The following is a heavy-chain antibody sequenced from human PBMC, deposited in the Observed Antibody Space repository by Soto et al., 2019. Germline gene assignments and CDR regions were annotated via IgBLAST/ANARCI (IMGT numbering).Heavy chain of an antibody. CDR1: GFTFSSYA. V-gene: IGHV3-23*01. CDR2: ISGSGDST. Sequence: EVQLLESGGGLVQPGGSLRLSCAASGFTFSSYAMRWVRQAPGKGLEWVSAISGSGDSTYYTDSVKGRFTISRDNSKNTLYLQMNSLRAEDTAVYYCARRGPGTSFDYWGQGNLVTVSS. J-gene: IGHJ4*02. D-gene: IGHD6-13*01. CDR3: ARRGPGTSFDY.